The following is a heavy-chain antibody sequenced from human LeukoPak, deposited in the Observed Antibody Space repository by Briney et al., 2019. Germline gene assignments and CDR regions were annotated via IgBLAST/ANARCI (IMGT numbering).Heavy chain of an antibody. J-gene: IGHJ6*02. Sequence: PSETLSLTCTVSGGSISSSSYYWGWIRQPPGKGLEWIGYIYYSGSTNYNPSLKSRVTISVDTSKNQFSLKLSSVTAADTAVYYCARSSLAVAGRYYYYYGMDVWGQGTTVTVSS. CDR2: IYYSGST. D-gene: IGHD6-19*01. CDR1: GGSISSSSYY. V-gene: IGHV4-61*05. CDR3: ARSSLAVAGRYYYYYGMDV.